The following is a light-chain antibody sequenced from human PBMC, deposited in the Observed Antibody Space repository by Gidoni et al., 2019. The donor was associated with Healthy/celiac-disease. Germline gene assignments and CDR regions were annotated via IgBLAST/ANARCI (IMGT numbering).Light chain of an antibody. J-gene: IGKJ2*01. CDR3: QQYNSYLYT. CDR2: MAS. Sequence: DIQMTQSPSTLSASLGDRVTITCRASQSINNWLAWYQQKPGKAPKLLIYMASSLESGVPSRFSGSGSGTEFTLTISSLQPDDFATYYCQQYNSYLYTFXQXTKLEIK. V-gene: IGKV1-5*03. CDR1: QSINNW.